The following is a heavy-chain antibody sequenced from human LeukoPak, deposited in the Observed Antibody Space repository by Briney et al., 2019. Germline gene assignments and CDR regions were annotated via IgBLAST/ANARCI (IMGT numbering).Heavy chain of an antibody. D-gene: IGHD5-12*01. V-gene: IGHV4-59*11. Sequence: SETLSLTCTVSGGSITNHYWSWIRQPPGKGLEWIGYIYNSGSTNSNYNPSLKSRLTISVDTSKHQFSLNLSSVTAADTAVYYCARSMTGYDSGNFVYWGQGTLVTVSS. CDR1: GGSITNHY. CDR2: IYNSGSTNS. J-gene: IGHJ4*02. CDR3: ARSMTGYDSGNFVY.